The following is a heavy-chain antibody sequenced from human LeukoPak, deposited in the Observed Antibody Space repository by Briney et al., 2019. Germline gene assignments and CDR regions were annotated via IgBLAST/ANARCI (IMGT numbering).Heavy chain of an antibody. CDR2: IIPIFGTA. D-gene: IGHD3-10*01. CDR3: ARAIITMVRGVTVAAAFDI. CDR1: GGTFSSYA. J-gene: IGHJ3*02. V-gene: IGHV1-69*13. Sequence: SVTVSCKASGGTFSSYAISWVRQAPGQGLEWMGGIIPIFGTANYAQKFQGRVTITPDESTSTAYMELSSLRSEDTAVYYCARAIITMVRGVTVAAAFDIWGQGTMVTVSS.